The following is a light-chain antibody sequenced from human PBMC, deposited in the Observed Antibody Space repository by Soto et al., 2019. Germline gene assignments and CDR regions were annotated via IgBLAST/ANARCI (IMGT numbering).Light chain of an antibody. Sequence: QSALAQPASVSGSPGQSITISCSGTSSDVGSYDHVAWYQQFPGKTPKLMIYEVSNRPSGVSSRFSGSKSGNTASLTISGLXAEDEADYYCISYTGSSTSYLFGSGTKVTL. CDR1: SSDVGSYDH. CDR3: ISYTGSSTSYL. V-gene: IGLV2-14*01. J-gene: IGLJ1*01. CDR2: EVS.